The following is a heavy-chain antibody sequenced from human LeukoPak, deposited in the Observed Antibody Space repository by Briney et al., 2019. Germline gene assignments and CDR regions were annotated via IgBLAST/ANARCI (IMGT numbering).Heavy chain of an antibody. V-gene: IGHV3-11*01. CDR1: GFTFSDYY. CDR2: ISSSGSTI. CDR3: ARVGRGATETTIDTINAFDI. Sequence: GGSLRLSCAASGFTFSDYYMRWIRQAPGKGLEWVSYISSSGSTIYYADSVKGRFTISRDNAKNSLYLQMNSLRAEDTAVYYCARVGRGATETTIDTINAFDIWGQGTMVTVSS. J-gene: IGHJ3*02. D-gene: IGHD1-26*01.